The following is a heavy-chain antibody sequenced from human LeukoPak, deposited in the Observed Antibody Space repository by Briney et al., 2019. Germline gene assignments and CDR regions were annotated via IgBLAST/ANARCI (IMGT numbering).Heavy chain of an antibody. CDR2: ISSSRTYI. J-gene: IGHJ4*02. CDR3: ARGHRGYDFCCGYSTCLDS. Sequence: PGESLRLSCAADGFTFTEYTMDWVRQAPGKGLEWVSSISSSRTYIYYADSVKGRFTISRDNAKNSLSLQMNSLRDEDTAVYFCARGHRGYDFCCGYSTCLDSWGQGALVTVSS. D-gene: IGHD3-3*01. CDR1: GFTFTEYT. V-gene: IGHV3-21*01.